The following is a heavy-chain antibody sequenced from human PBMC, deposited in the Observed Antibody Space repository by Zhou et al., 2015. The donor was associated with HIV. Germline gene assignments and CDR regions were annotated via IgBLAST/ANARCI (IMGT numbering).Heavy chain of an antibody. CDR1: GGTFSSYA. CDR3: ARERITIFGVVIKSLNWFDP. Sequence: QVQLVQSGAEVKKPGSSVKVSCKASGGTFSSYAISWVRQAPGQGLEWMGGIIPIFGTANYAQKFQGRVTITADESTSTAYMELSSLRSEDTAVYYCARERITIFGVVIKSLNWFDPWGQGTLVTVSS. D-gene: IGHD3-3*01. J-gene: IGHJ5*02. CDR2: IIPIFGTA. V-gene: IGHV1-69*01.